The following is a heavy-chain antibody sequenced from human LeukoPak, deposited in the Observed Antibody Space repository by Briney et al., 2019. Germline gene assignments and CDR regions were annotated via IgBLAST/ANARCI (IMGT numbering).Heavy chain of an antibody. V-gene: IGHV3-30*18. CDR3: AKGEQWLVLYFQH. CDR1: GFSFSSYG. J-gene: IGHJ1*01. CDR2: LSYDGSEK. Sequence: GGSLRLSCAASGFSFSSYGMHWVRQAPGKGLEWVAVLSYDGSEKYYADSVKGRCTISRDNSKNTLYLQMNSLRAEDTAVYYCAKGEQWLVLYFQHWGQGTLVTVSS. D-gene: IGHD6-19*01.